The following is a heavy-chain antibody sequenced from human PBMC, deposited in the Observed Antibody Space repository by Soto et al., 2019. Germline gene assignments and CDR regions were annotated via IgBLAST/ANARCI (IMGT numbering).Heavy chain of an antibody. J-gene: IGHJ6*02. CDR2: IVPSVYTT. Sequence: QVQLVQSGTEVKKPGASVKVSCKASGGTFSRSGFHWVRQAPGQGLEWMGMIVPSVYTTNYAQKFQARVTISADQFTSTVYMELRSLSSEDTAVYYCARCPQPPDTADPYAVDVWGQGTRVIVSS. V-gene: IGHV1-69*18. CDR1: GGTFSRSG. D-gene: IGHD5-18*01. CDR3: ARCPQPPDTADPYAVDV.